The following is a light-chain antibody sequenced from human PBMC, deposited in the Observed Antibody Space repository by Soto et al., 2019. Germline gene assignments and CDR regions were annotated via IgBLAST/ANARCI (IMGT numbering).Light chain of an antibody. V-gene: IGLV1-40*01. CDR1: SSNIGAGYG. CDR2: TNN. Sequence: QSVLTQPPSVSGAPGQRVTISCTGSSSNIGAGYGVHWYQQLPGTAPKLLIYTNNNRPSGVPDRFSGSKSGTSATLGITGLQTGDEADYYCGTWDNSLSGWVFGGGTKLTVL. J-gene: IGLJ3*02. CDR3: GTWDNSLSGWV.